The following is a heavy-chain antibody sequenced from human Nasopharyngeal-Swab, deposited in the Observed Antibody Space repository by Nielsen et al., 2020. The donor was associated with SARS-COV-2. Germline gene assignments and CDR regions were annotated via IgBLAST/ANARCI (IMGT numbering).Heavy chain of an antibody. CDR2: ISSSSYI. D-gene: IGHD3-10*01. CDR1: GFTFSSYS. CDR3: ARDRFIGVKYFEY. J-gene: IGHJ4*02. V-gene: IGHV3-21*01. Sequence: GESLKISCAASGFTFSSYSMNWVRQAPGKGLEWVSSISSSSYIYYADSVKGRFTISRDNAKNSLYLQMNSLRAEDTAVYYCARDRFIGVKYFEYWGQETLVTVSS.